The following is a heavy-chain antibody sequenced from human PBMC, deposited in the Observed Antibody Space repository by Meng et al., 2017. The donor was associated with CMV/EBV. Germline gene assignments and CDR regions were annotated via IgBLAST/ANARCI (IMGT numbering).Heavy chain of an antibody. Sequence: QLQASGRGLSRPSQNLSLTCTVSGGSISSGDYYWSWIRQPPGKGLEWIGYIDYSGSTYYNPSLKSRVTISVDTSKNQFSLKLSSVTAADTAVYYCARAAPDYYDSSGPPDYWGQGTLVTVSS. CDR3: ARAAPDYYDSSGPPDY. CDR2: IDYSGST. D-gene: IGHD3-22*01. J-gene: IGHJ4*02. CDR1: GGSISSGDYY. V-gene: IGHV4-30-4*08.